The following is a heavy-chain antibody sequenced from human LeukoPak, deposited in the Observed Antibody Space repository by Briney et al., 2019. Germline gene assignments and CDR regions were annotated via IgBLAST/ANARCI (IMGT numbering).Heavy chain of an antibody. CDR3: ARTYYYDSSGYYP. D-gene: IGHD3-22*01. Sequence: SETLSLTCAVYGGSFSGYYWSWIRQPPGKGLEWIGEINHSGSTNYNLSLKSRVTISVDTSKNQFSLKLSSVTAADTAVYYCARTYYYDSSGYYPWGQGTLVTVSS. V-gene: IGHV4-34*01. CDR1: GGSFSGYY. CDR2: INHSGST. J-gene: IGHJ5*02.